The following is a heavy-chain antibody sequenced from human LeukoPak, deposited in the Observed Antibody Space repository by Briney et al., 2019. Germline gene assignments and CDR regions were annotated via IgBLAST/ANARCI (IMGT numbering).Heavy chain of an antibody. Sequence: SGPALVKPTRTLTLTCTFSGFSLRTSGMCVTWIRQPPGKALEWLARIDWDDGKFYSTSLMTRLTISRDTSKNQVVLTMTNMDPVDTATYYCARIVGYTRFDPWGQGTLVTVSS. CDR2: IDWDDGK. J-gene: IGHJ5*02. V-gene: IGHV2-70*17. CDR3: ARIVGYTRFDP. CDR1: GFSLRTSGMC. D-gene: IGHD5-18*01.